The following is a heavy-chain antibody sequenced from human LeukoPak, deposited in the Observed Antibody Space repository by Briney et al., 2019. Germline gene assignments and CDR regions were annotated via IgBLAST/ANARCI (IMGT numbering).Heavy chain of an antibody. CDR2: ISDSGSI. V-gene: IGHV4-59*08. D-gene: IGHD1-7*01. Sequence: SETLSRTCTVSGGSISGYYWNWIRQSPGKGLEWIGYISDSGSIKSSPSLKSPVTISADTSRNQVSLKLTYVTAADTAVYYCARSLFNWNYGWFDRWGQGSLVTVSS. CDR1: GGSISGYY. CDR3: ARSLFNWNYGWFDR. J-gene: IGHJ5*02.